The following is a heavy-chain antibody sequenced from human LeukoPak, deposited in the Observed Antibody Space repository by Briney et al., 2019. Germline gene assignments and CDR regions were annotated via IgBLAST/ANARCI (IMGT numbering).Heavy chain of an antibody. CDR2: ISSSSSYI. J-gene: IGHJ5*02. D-gene: IGHD3-22*01. Sequence: GGCLRLFCAASGLTLSSYSTNWVRQAPGERLEWVSSISSSSSYIFYADSVKGRFTISRDNAKNSLYLQMNSRRAEDTAVYYCAKDYYYSSGYCYIPCVGDPWGQGTLVTVSS. CDR1: GLTLSSYS. CDR3: AKDYYYSSGYCYIPCVGDP. V-gene: IGHV3-21*01.